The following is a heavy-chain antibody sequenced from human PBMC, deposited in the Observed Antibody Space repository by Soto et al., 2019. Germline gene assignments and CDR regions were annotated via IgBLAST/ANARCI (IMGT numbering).Heavy chain of an antibody. V-gene: IGHV3-23*01. CDR3: AKDGYIAARRYYYGMDV. Sequence: GGSLRLSCAASGFTFSSYAMSWVRQAPGKGLEWVSAMSGSGGSTYYADSVKGRFTISRDNSKNTLYLQMNSLRAEDTAVYYWAKDGYIAARRYYYGMDVWGQGTTVTVS. D-gene: IGHD6-6*01. CDR1: GFTFSSYA. CDR2: MSGSGGST. J-gene: IGHJ6*02.